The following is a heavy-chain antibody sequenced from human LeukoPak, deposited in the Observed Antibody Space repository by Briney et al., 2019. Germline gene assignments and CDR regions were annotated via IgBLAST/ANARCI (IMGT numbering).Heavy chain of an antibody. CDR3: ARVGGYSGSYPRAYYYYMDV. V-gene: IGHV1-2*02. CDR2: INPNSGGT. CDR1: GYTFTGYY. D-gene: IGHD1-26*01. Sequence: ASVKVSCKASGYTFTGYYMHWVRQAPGQGLEWMGWINPNSGGTNYAQKFQGRVTMIRDTSISTAYMELSRLRSDDTAVYYCARVGGYSGSYPRAYYYYMDVWGKGTTVTVSS. J-gene: IGHJ6*03.